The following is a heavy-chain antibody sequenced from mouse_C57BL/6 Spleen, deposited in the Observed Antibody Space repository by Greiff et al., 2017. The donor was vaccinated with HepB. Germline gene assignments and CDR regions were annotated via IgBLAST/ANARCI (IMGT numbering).Heavy chain of an antibody. V-gene: IGHV1-63*01. Sequence: VKLMESGAELVRPGTSVKMSCKASGYTFTNYWIGWAKQRPGHGLEWIGDIYPGGGYTNYNEKFKGKATLTADKSSSTAYMQFSSLTSEDSAIYYCARGYYGSSLYYFDYWGQGTTLTVSS. J-gene: IGHJ2*01. D-gene: IGHD1-1*01. CDR3: ARGYYGSSLYYFDY. CDR2: IYPGGGYT. CDR1: GYTFTNYW.